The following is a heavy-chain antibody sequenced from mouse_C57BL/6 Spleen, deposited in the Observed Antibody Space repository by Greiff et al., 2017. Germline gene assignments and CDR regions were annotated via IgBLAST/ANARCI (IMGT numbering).Heavy chain of an antibody. Sequence: QVQLQQSGAELVRPGASVTLSCKASGYTFTDYEMHWVKQTPVHGLEWIGAIDPETGGTAYNQKFKGKAILTADKSSSTAYMALRSLTSEDSAVYYCTRTYSNYVKGAMDYWGQGTSVTVSS. D-gene: IGHD2-5*01. CDR2: IDPETGGT. CDR1: GYTFTDYE. J-gene: IGHJ4*01. V-gene: IGHV1-15*01. CDR3: TRTYSNYVKGAMDY.